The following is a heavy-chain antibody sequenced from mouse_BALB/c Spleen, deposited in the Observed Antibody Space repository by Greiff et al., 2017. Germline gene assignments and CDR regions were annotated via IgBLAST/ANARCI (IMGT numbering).Heavy chain of an antibody. J-gene: IGHJ3*01. CDR1: GFSLTGYG. D-gene: IGHD2-14*01. CDR2: IWGDGST. Sequence: VKLQESGPGLVAPSQSLSITCTVSGFSLTGYGVNWVRQPPGKGLEWLGMIWGDGSTDYNSALKSRLSISKDNSKSQVFLKMNSLQTDDTARYYCARVDYRYDDAWFAYWGQGTLVTVSA. CDR3: ARVDYRYDDAWFAY. V-gene: IGHV2-6-7*01.